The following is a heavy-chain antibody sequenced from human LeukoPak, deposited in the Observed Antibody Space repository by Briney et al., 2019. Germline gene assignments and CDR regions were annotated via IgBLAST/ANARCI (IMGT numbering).Heavy chain of an antibody. CDR2: ISSSSSYI. J-gene: IGHJ3*02. D-gene: IGHD2-2*01. CDR1: GFTFSSYS. CDR3: ARLNCSSTSCYLGAFDI. V-gene: IGHV3-21*01. Sequence: GGSLRLSCAASGFTFSSYSMNGVRQAPGKGLEWVSSISSSSSYIYYADSVKGRFTISRDNAKNSLYLQMKSLRAEDTAVYYCARLNCSSTSCYLGAFDIWGQGTMVTVSS.